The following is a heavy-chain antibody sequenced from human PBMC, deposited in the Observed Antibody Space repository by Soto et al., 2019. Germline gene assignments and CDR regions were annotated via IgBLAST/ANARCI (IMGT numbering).Heavy chain of an antibody. Sequence: KPSETLSLTCTVSDDSFRGAEYYWSWIRQPLGKGPEWIGYTYYNGDTKYNPALRSRVTMSEDTSKNQFTLRLYPVTAADTAVYFCARGAAYIDGWRTFDLWGRGILVTVSS. V-gene: IGHV4-61*08. D-gene: IGHD6-19*01. CDR1: DDSFRGAEYY. CDR2: TYYNGDT. CDR3: ARGAAYIDGWRTFDL. J-gene: IGHJ4*02.